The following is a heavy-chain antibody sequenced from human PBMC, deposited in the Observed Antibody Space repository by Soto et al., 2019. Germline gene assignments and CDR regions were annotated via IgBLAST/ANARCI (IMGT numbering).Heavy chain of an antibody. CDR1: GGSISSGDYY. V-gene: IGHV4-31*03. CDR2: IYHSGST. Sequence: QVQLQESGPGLVKPSQTLSLTCTVSGGSISSGDYYWSWVRQHPGKGLEWIGYIYHSGSTYYNPSPKSRVTISVDTSKNQFSLKLSSVTAADTAVYYCARDVRPAHTNWFDPWGQGTLVTVSS. CDR3: ARDVRPAHTNWFDP. D-gene: IGHD2-8*01. J-gene: IGHJ5*02.